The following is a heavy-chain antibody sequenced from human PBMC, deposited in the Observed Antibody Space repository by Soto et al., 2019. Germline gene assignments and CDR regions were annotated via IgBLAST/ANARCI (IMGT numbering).Heavy chain of an antibody. CDR1: GFTFSSYG. D-gene: IGHD2-15*01. Sequence: QVQLVESGGGVVQPGRSLRLSCAASGFTFSSYGMHWVRQAPGKGLEWVAVIWYDGSNKYYADSVKGRFTISRDNSKNTLYLQMNSLRAEDTAVYYCARAPRGGPADYWGQGTLVTVSS. CDR3: ARAPRGGPADY. J-gene: IGHJ4*02. CDR2: IWYDGSNK. V-gene: IGHV3-33*01.